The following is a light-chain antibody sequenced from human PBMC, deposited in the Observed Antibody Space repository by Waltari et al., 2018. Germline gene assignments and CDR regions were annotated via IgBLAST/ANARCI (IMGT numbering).Light chain of an antibody. Sequence: LTQPPSVSVSPGQTATITCSGDKLGDKYVCWYQKKPGQSPVVVIYQDNNRPSGIPERFSGSNSGNTATLTISGTQPLDEADYYCQAWDSSTVVFGGGTKLTVL. CDR2: QDN. CDR1: KLGDKY. CDR3: QAWDSSTVV. V-gene: IGLV3-1*01. J-gene: IGLJ3*02.